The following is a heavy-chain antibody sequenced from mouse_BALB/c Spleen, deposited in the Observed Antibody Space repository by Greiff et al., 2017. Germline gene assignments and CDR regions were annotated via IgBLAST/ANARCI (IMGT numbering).Heavy chain of an antibody. Sequence: EVMLVESGGGLVQPGGSLKLSCAASGFTFSSYGMSWVRQTPDKRLELVATINSNGGSTYYPDSVKGRFTISRDNAKNTLYLQMSSLKSEDTAMYYCARDYYGSTPWGQGTSVTVSS. V-gene: IGHV5-6-3*01. D-gene: IGHD1-1*01. CDR2: INSNGGST. J-gene: IGHJ4*01. CDR3: ARDYYGSTP. CDR1: GFTFSSYG.